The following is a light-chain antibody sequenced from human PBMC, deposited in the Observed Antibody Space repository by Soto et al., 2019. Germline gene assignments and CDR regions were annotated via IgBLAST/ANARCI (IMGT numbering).Light chain of an antibody. CDR2: EVS. CDR3: SSYAGSNWWV. Sequence: QSALTQPPSASGSPGQSVTISCTGTSSNVGGSNYVSWYQQRPGKAPKLMIYEVSKRPSGVPDRFAGSKSGNTASLTVSGLQAEDEADYYCSSYAGSNWWVFGTGTKHTVL. V-gene: IGLV2-8*01. CDR1: SSNVGGSNY. J-gene: IGLJ1*01.